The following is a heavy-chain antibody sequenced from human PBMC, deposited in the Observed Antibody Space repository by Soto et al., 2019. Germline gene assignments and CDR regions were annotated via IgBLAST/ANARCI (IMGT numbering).Heavy chain of an antibody. D-gene: IGHD2-2*01. CDR1: GGSISSGGYY. CDR3: ARDLAVVVPAATGGHSPGMDV. CDR2: IYYSGST. V-gene: IGHV4-31*03. Sequence: SETLSLTCTVSGGSISSGGYYWSWIRQHPGKGLEWIGYIYYSGSTYYNPSLKSRVTISVDTSKNQFSLKLSSVTAADTAVYYCARDLAVVVPAATGGHSPGMDVWGQGTTVTVSS. J-gene: IGHJ6*02.